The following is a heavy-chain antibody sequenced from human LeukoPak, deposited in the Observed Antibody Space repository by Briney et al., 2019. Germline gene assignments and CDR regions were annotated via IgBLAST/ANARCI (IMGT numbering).Heavy chain of an antibody. V-gene: IGHV1-69*06. CDR1: GCTFTDYG. D-gene: IGHD2/OR15-2a*01. CDR2: IIPIFTTA. J-gene: IGHJ4*02. CDR3: ASDGGFEYYFDY. Sequence: ASVKVSCKSSGCTFTDYGISWVRHAPGQGLEWMGRIIPIFTTANYAQKFQGRVTITADTSTNTACMELTSLRYEDTAVYYCASDGGFEYYFDYWGQGALLTVSS.